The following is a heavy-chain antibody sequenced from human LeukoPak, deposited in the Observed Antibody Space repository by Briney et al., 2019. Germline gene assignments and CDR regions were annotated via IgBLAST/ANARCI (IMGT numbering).Heavy chain of an antibody. CDR2: IYSGGST. CDR1: GFTVSSNY. CDR3: ARDKIDSSGWSHYFDY. D-gene: IGHD6-19*01. Sequence: PGGSLRLSCAASGFTVSSNYMSWVRQAPGKGLEWVSVIYSGGSTYYADSVKGRFTISRDNSKNTLYLQMNSLRAEDTAVYYCARDKIDSSGWSHYFDYWGQGTLVTVSS. V-gene: IGHV3-53*01. J-gene: IGHJ4*02.